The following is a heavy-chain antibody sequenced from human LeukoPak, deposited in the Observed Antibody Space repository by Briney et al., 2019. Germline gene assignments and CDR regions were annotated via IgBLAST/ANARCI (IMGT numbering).Heavy chain of an antibody. CDR3: ARQNKSSIPSRGSRHRKYYFDY. V-gene: IGHV4-34*01. CDR2: INHGGST. CDR1: GGSISNYY. Sequence: PSETLSLTCTVSGGSISNYYWSWIRQPPGKGLEWICEINHGGSTNYNQSLKSRVTISVDTSKNQFSLKLSSVSAADTAVYYCARQNKSSIPSRGSRHRKYYFDYWGQGTLVTVSS. D-gene: IGHD1-14*01. J-gene: IGHJ4*02.